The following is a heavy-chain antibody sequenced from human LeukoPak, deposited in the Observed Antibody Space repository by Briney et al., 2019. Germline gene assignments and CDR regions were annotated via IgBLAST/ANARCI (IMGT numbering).Heavy chain of an antibody. V-gene: IGHV3-9*01. CDR1: GFTFDDYA. J-gene: IGHJ6*02. CDR3: GAEIAAPRVRGAFGYYYYGMDV. CDR2: INWNSGSI. Sequence: GGSLRLSCAASGFTFDDYAMHWVREAPGEGLGWVSGINWNSGSIAYADSVKGRFTISRDNAKNSLYLQMNSLRAEDTAVYYCGAEIAAPRVRGAFGYYYYGMDVWGQGTTVTVSS. D-gene: IGHD6-13*01.